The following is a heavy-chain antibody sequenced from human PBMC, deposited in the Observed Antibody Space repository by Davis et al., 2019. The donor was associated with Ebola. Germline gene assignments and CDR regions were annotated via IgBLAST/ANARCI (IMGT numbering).Heavy chain of an antibody. CDR1: GFTLRSYG. CDR2: ISSSSSYI. D-gene: IGHD3-10*01. V-gene: IGHV3-21*01. Sequence: GESLKISCAASGFTLRSYGMHWVRQAPGKGLEWVSSISSSSSYIYYADSVKGRFTISRDNAKNSLYLQMNSLRAEDTAVYYCARGFSKWFRELSDYWGQGTLVTVSS. CDR3: ARGFSKWFRELSDY. J-gene: IGHJ4*02.